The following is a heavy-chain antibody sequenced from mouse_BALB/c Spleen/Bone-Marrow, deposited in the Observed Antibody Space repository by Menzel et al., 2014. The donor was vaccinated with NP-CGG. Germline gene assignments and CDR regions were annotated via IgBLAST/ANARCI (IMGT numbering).Heavy chain of an antibody. CDR3: TRLDSSGYGAY. CDR2: IDPETGGT. V-gene: IGHV1-15*01. CDR1: GYTFTDYE. J-gene: IGHJ3*01. D-gene: IGHD3-2*01. Sequence: QVQLQQSGAELVRPGASVTLSCKASGYTFTDYEMHWLKQTPVHGLEWIGAIDPETGGTAYNQKFKGRATLTTDKSSSTAYMELRGLTSVDSAVYYCTRLDSSGYGAYWGQGTLVTVSA.